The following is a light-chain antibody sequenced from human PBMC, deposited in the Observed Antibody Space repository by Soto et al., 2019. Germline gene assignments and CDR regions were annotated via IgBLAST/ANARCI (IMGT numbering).Light chain of an antibody. J-gene: IGKJ2*01. V-gene: IGKV3-11*01. CDR2: DAS. CDR3: QQRYNWPFT. Sequence: EIVLTQSPATLSLSPGERATLSCRASQPIGTYLAWYQQKPGQAPRLLIYDASDRATGIPARFGGSGSGSDFTLTISSLEPEDFAVYYCQQRYNWPFTFGQGTRLEIK. CDR1: QPIGTY.